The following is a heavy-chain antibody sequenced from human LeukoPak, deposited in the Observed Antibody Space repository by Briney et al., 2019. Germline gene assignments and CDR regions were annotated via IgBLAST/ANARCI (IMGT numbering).Heavy chain of an antibody. Sequence: ASVKVSCKASGYTFTSYAMNWVRQAPGQGLEWMGWINTNTGNPTYAQGFTGRFVFSLDTSVSTAYLQISSLKAEDTAVYYCARGLRSEKSPYYFGYWGQGTLVTVSS. D-gene: IGHD3-16*01. V-gene: IGHV7-4-1*02. J-gene: IGHJ4*02. CDR2: INTNTGNP. CDR1: GYTFTSYA. CDR3: ARGLRSEKSPYYFGY.